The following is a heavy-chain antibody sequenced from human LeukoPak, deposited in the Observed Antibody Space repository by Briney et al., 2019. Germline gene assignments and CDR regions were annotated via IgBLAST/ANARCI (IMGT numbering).Heavy chain of an antibody. J-gene: IGHJ4*02. D-gene: IGHD2-21*01. Sequence: SETLSLTCTVSGYSISSGYYWGWIRQPPGKGLEWIGSIYHSGSTYYNPSLKSRVTISVDTSKNQFSLKLSSVRAADTSVYYCARRVGVALDYWGQGTLVTVSS. CDR2: IYHSGST. V-gene: IGHV4-38-2*02. CDR3: ARRVGVALDY. CDR1: GYSISSGYY.